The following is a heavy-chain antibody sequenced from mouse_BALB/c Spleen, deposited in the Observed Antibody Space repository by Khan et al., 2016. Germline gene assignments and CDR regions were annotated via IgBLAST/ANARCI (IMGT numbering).Heavy chain of an antibody. CDR3: TNRYEAWFTY. Sequence: QVQLQQSGAELVRPGASVKLSCKALGYTFTDYEMHWVRQTPVHGLEWIGGFHPGSGGTAYNQRFKGKATLTDDQSSSTAYMELSSLTSEDSAGYDCTNRYEAWFTYWGQGTLVTVSA. CDR1: GYTFTDYE. D-gene: IGHD2-14*01. CDR2: FHPGSGGT. V-gene: IGHV1-15*01. J-gene: IGHJ3*01.